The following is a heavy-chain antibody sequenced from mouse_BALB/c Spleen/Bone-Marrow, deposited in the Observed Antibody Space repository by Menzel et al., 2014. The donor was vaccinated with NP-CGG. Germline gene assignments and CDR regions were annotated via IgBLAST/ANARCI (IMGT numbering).Heavy chain of an antibody. V-gene: IGHV1S81*02. Sequence: QVHVKQSGAELVKPGASVKLSCKASGYTFTSYYMYWVKQRPGQGLEWIGEINPSNGGTNFNEKFKSKATLTVGKSSSTAYMQLSSLTSEDSAVYYCIYYGNPYAMDYWGQGTSVTVSS. J-gene: IGHJ4*01. CDR2: INPSNGGT. D-gene: IGHD2-1*01. CDR3: IYYGNPYAMDY. CDR1: GYTFTSYY.